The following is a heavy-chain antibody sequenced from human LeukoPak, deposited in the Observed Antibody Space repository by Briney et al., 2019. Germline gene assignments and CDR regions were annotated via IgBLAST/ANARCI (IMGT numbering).Heavy chain of an antibody. CDR1: GGSISRYY. J-gene: IGHJ5*02. V-gene: IGHV4-4*07. D-gene: IGHD2-15*01. CDR2: IYSSGSS. Sequence: PSETLSLTCTVSGGSISRYYWSWIRQPAGKGLEWLGRIYSSGSSDYNPSLKSRVTMSVDTSKNQFSLKLSSVTAADTAVYYCARDLGCSGGSCNSPWGQGTLVTVSS. CDR3: ARDLGCSGGSCNSP.